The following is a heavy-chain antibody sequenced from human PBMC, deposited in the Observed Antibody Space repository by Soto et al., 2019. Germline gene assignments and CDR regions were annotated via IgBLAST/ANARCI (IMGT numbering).Heavy chain of an antibody. CDR3: ARQNGSGIDWYFDL. CDR2: IYYSGST. V-gene: IGHV4-39*01. Sequence: QLQLQESGPGLVKPSETLSLTCTVSGGSISSSSYYWGWIRQPPGKGLEWIGSIYYSGSTYYNPSLKSRVTISVDTSKNQFSLKLSSVTAADTAVYYCARQNGSGIDWYFDLWGRGTLVTVSS. CDR1: GGSISSSSYY. D-gene: IGHD3-10*01. J-gene: IGHJ2*01.